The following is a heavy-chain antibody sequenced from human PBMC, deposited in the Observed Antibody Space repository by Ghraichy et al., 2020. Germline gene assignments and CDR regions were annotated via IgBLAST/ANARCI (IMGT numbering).Heavy chain of an antibody. CDR3: ARRMAVAGGVSDY. CDR1: GGTFSSYA. J-gene: IGHJ4*02. V-gene: IGHV1-69*13. Sequence: SVKVSCKASGGTFSSYAISWVRQAPGQGLEWMGGIIPIFGTANYAQKFQGRVTITADESTSTAYMELSSLRSEDTAVYYCARRMAVAGGVSDYWGQGTLVTVSS. CDR2: IIPIFGTA. D-gene: IGHD6-19*01.